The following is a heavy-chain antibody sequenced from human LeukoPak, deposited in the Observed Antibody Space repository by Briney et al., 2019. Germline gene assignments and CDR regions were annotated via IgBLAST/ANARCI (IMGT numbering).Heavy chain of an antibody. V-gene: IGHV4-38-2*02. J-gene: IGHJ6*03. CDR3: ARDWGVSARPGYMDV. D-gene: IGHD6-6*01. CDR1: GYSISSGYY. Sequence: SETLSLTCTVSGYSISSGYYWGWIRPPPGKGLEWIGSIYHGGSTYYNPSLKSRVTISVDTSKNQFSLKLSSVTAADTAVYYCARDWGVSARPGYMDVWGKGTTVTVSS. CDR2: IYHGGST.